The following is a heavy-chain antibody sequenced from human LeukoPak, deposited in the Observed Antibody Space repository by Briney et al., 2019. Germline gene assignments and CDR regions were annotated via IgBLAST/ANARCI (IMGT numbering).Heavy chain of an antibody. V-gene: IGHV3-53*01. Sequence: PGGSLRLSCAASGFTISSNYMNWVRQAPGKGLEWVSVIYSGGSTYYTDSVRGRFTISRDNSRNTLYLQMNSLRAEDTALYFCAKEGSLSLDYWGQGTLVTVSS. CDR1: GFTISSNY. CDR3: AKEGSLSLDY. CDR2: IYSGGST. J-gene: IGHJ4*02.